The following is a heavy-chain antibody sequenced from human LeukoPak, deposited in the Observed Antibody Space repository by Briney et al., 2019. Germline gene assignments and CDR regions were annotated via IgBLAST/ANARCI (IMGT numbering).Heavy chain of an antibody. CDR3: ARASHSIVGATEVDY. V-gene: IGHV4-38-2*02. J-gene: IGHJ4*02. CDR1: GYSISSGYY. D-gene: IGHD1-26*01. CDR2: IYHSGST. Sequence: SETLSLTCTVSGYSISSGYYWGWIRQPPGKGLEWIGSIYHSGSTYYNPSVKSRVTISVDTSKNQFSLKLSSVTAADTAVYYCARASHSIVGATEVDYWGQGTLVTVSS.